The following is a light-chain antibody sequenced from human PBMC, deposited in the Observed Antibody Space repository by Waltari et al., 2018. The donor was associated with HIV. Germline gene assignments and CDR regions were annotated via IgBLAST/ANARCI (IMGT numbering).Light chain of an antibody. CDR1: NIGSKN. J-gene: IGLJ3*02. V-gene: IGLV3-9*01. CDR3: QVWDSSTARV. Sequence: SYELTQPLSVSVALGQTARITCGVNNIGSKNVHWYQQKPGQAPVLVIYRDSNRPSGIPERFSGSNSGNTATLTISRAQAGDEADYYCQVWDSSTARVFGGGTKLTVL. CDR2: RDS.